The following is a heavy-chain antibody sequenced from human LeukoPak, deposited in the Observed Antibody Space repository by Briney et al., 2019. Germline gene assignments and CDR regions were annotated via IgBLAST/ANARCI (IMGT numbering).Heavy chain of an antibody. D-gene: IGHD1-1*01. CDR3: ARPGERSRRDWNLDQ. CDR2: IYPGDSNI. CDR1: GYSFTSYW. V-gene: IGHV5-51*01. Sequence: GESLKISCKGSGYSFTSYWIGWVRQMPGKGLEWMGIIYPGDSNIRYSPSFQGQVTISADRSISTAYLQWSSLKASDTAVYYCARPGERSRRDWNLDQWGQGTLVTVSS. J-gene: IGHJ4*02.